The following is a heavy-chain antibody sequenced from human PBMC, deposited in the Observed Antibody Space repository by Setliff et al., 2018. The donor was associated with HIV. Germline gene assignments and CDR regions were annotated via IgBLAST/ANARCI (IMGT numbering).Heavy chain of an antibody. V-gene: IGHV1-2*02. J-gene: IGHJ2*01. Sequence: ASVKVSCKVYGYTLSELSIHWVRQAPGKGLEWMGWINPNSGGTNYAQKFQGRVTMTRDTSISTAYMELSSLRYDDTAVYYCARGLENWYFDLWGRGTLVTVSS. CDR2: INPNSGGT. CDR3: ARGLENWYFDL. D-gene: IGHD1-1*01. CDR1: GYTLSELS.